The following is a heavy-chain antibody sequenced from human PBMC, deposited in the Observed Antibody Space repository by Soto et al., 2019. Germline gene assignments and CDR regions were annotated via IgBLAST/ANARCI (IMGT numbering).Heavy chain of an antibody. D-gene: IGHD2-21*02. CDR1: GFTFSTYA. CDR2: ISYGGGNK. J-gene: IGHJ6*02. V-gene: IGHV3-30-3*01. Sequence: PGGSLRLSCAASGFTFSTYAMHWVRQAPGKGLEWVAVISYGGGNKYYADSVKGRFSISRDNSKNTLYLQMNSLRSEDTAVYYCASLPYCGGDCYPPFYYGMDVWGQGTTVTVSS. CDR3: ASLPYCGGDCYPPFYYGMDV.